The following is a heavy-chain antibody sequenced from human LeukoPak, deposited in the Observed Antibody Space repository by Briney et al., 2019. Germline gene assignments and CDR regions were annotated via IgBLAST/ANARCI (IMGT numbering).Heavy chain of an antibody. V-gene: IGHV4-34*01. D-gene: IGHD3-3*01. Sequence: KPSETLSLTCAVYGVSFSGYYWSWIRQPPGKGLEWIGEINHSGSTNYNPSLKSRVTISVDTSKNQFSLKLSSVTAADTAVYYCAREGVRSYDFWSGYQGGPFDYWGQGTLVTVSS. CDR1: GVSFSGYY. CDR2: INHSGST. J-gene: IGHJ4*02. CDR3: AREGVRSYDFWSGYQGGPFDY.